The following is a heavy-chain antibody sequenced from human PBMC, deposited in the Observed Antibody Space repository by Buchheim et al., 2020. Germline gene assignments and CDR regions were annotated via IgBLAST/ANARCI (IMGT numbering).Heavy chain of an antibody. D-gene: IGHD6-13*01. J-gene: IGHJ4*02. CDR3: ASGSYSSSWYS. Sequence: QVQLQQWGAGLLKPSETLSLPCAVYGGSFSGYYWSWIRQPPGKGLEWIGEINHSGSTNYNPSLKSRVTISVDTSKNPFSLKLSSVTAADTAVYYCASGSYSSSWYSWGQGTL. CDR2: INHSGST. V-gene: IGHV4-34*01. CDR1: GGSFSGYY.